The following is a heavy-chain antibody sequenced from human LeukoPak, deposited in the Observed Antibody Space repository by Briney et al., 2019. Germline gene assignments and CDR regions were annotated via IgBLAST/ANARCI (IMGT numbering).Heavy chain of an antibody. CDR3: ARAHDYGDYVDY. CDR1: GGSISSGGSS. D-gene: IGHD4-17*01. CDR2: IYYSGST. Sequence: SETLSLTCTVSGGSISSGGSSWTWIRQPPGKGLEWVGCIYYSGSTYYNPSLKSRITISPDTSKNQFSLKLSSVTAADTAVYYCARAHDYGDYVDYWGQGTLVTVSS. J-gene: IGHJ4*02. V-gene: IGHV4-30-4*07.